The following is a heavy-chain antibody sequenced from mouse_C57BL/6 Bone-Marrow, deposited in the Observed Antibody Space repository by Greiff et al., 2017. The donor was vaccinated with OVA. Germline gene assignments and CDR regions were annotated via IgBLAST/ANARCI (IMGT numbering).Heavy chain of an antibody. CDR2: INPNYGTT. D-gene: IGHD1-1*01. J-gene: IGHJ3*01. V-gene: IGHV1-39*01. Sequence: VQLKESGPELVKPGASVKISCKASGYSFTDYNMNWVKQSNGKSLEWIGVINPNYGTTSYNQKFKGKATLTVDQSSSTAYMQLNSLTSEDSAVYYCAREGSTVVARGFAYWGHGTLVTVSA. CDR1: GYSFTDYN. CDR3: AREGSTVVARGFAY.